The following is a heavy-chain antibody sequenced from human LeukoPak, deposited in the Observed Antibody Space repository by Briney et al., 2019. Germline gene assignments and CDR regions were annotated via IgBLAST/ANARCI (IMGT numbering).Heavy chain of an antibody. D-gene: IGHD5-18*01. CDR1: GYSISSGYY. CDR2: IYWTDDK. J-gene: IGHJ4*02. Sequence: TLSLTCTVSGYSISSGYYWGWIRQPPGKALEWLALIYWTDDKRYSPSLKSRLTITKDTSKNQVVLTMTNMDPVDTATYYCAHSVDTAMVYFDYWGQGTLVTVSS. V-gene: IGHV2-5*01. CDR3: AHSVDTAMVYFDY.